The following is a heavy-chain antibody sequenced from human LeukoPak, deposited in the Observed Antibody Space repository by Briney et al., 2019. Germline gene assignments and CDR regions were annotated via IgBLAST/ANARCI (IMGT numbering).Heavy chain of an antibody. J-gene: IGHJ4*02. Sequence: EASVKVSCKASGYSFSSYGITWVRQAPGQGLEWMGWISAYNGNTNYAQKLQGRVTMTTDTSTSTAYMELRSLRSDDTAVYYRARAWGSSEEYFDYWGQGTLVTVSS. V-gene: IGHV1-18*01. D-gene: IGHD3-16*01. CDR3: ARAWGSSEEYFDY. CDR2: ISAYNGNT. CDR1: GYSFSSYG.